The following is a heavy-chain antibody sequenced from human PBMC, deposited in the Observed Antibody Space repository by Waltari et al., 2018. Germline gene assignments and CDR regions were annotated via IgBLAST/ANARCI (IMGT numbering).Heavy chain of an antibody. V-gene: IGHV3-30*04. CDR2: ISYDGSNK. CDR1: GFPFISHP. J-gene: IGHJ4*02. CDR3: ASGIAAADHFDY. D-gene: IGHD6-13*01. Sequence: QVQLVEPGGGGVQPGRSLRLSFAPSGFPFISHPLHWVRQAPGKGLEWVAVISYDGSNKYYADSVKGRFTISRDNSKNTLYLQMNSLRAEDTAVYYCASGIAAADHFDYWGQGTLVTVSS.